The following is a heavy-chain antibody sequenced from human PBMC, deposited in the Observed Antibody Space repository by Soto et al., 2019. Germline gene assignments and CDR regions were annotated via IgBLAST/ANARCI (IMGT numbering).Heavy chain of an antibody. V-gene: IGHV4-30-4*01. CDR2: IYYSGST. CDR1: GGSISSGDYY. J-gene: IGHJ4*02. Sequence: PSETLSLTCTVSGGSISSGDYYWSWIRQPPGKGLEWIGYIYYSGSTYYNPSLKSRVTISVDTSKNQFSLKLSSVTAADTAVYYCARKVLGPDMFDYWGQGTLVTVSS. CDR3: ARKVLGPDMFDY.